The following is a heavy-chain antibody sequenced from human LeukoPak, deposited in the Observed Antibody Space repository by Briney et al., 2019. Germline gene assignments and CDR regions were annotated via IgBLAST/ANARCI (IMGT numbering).Heavy chain of an antibody. Sequence: GGSLRLSCAASGFTFSSYSMNWVRQAPGKGLEWVSSISSGSSYIYYADSVKGRFTISRDNAKNSLYLQMNSLRAEDTAVYYCAREDSYYYGSGSYPFDYWGQGTLVTVSS. CDR2: ISSGSSYI. CDR1: GFTFSSYS. V-gene: IGHV3-21*01. CDR3: AREDSYYYGSGSYPFDY. D-gene: IGHD3-10*01. J-gene: IGHJ4*02.